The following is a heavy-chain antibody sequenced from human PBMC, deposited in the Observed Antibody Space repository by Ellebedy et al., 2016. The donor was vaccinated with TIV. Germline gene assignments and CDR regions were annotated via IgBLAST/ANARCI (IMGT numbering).Heavy chain of an antibody. D-gene: IGHD4-23*01. CDR3: ARPLYAGSSGNFDY. J-gene: IGHJ4*02. Sequence: GESLKISCDGSGYNFSTSWIGWVRQMPGKGLEYMGFIYPLDPDTRYSPSFQGQVTISADKSFNTAYLQWSNLKASDTAMYYCARPLYAGSSGNFDYWGQGTLVTVSS. CDR1: GYNFSTSW. CDR2: IYPLDPDT. V-gene: IGHV5-51*01.